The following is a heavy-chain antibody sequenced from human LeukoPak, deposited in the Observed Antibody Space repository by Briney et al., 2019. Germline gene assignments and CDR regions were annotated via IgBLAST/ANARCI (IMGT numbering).Heavy chain of an antibody. Sequence: GGSLRLSCAASGFTFSNAWMSWVRQAPGKGLEWVSAISGSGGSTYYADSVKGRFTISRDNSKNTLYLQMNSLRAEDTAVYYCAKVVGPAAHYDYWGQGILVTVSS. D-gene: IGHD2-2*01. CDR2: ISGSGGST. V-gene: IGHV3-23*01. CDR1: GFTFSNAW. CDR3: AKVVGPAAHYDY. J-gene: IGHJ4*02.